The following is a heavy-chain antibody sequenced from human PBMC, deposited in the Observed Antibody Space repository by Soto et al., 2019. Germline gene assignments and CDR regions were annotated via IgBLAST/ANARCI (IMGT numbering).Heavy chain of an antibody. D-gene: IGHD2-2*01. V-gene: IGHV4-34*01. CDR1: GGSFSGYY. Sequence: SETLSLTCAVYGGSFSGYYWSWIRQPPGKGLEWIGEINHSGSTNYNPSLKSRVTISVDTSKNQFSLKLSSVTAADTAVYYCARGRYCSSTSCYLPYYYGMDVWGQGTTVTVSS. CDR2: INHSGST. CDR3: ARGRYCSSTSCYLPYYYGMDV. J-gene: IGHJ6*02.